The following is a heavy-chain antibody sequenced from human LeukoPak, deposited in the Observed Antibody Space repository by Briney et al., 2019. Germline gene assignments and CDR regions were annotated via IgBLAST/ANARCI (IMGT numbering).Heavy chain of an antibody. CDR3: ARDVA. Sequence: PGGSLRLSCAASGFIFSTYWMSWVRQAPGKGPEWVANIKEDGSEKYYVDSVKGRFTISRDNAKNSLYLQMNSLRVEDTAVYYCARDVAWGQGTLVTVSS. J-gene: IGHJ4*02. V-gene: IGHV3-7*01. CDR2: IKEDGSEK. CDR1: GFIFSTYW.